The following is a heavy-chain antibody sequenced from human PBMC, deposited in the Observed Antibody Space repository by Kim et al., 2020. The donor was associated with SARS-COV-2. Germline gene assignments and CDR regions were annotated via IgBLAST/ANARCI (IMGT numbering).Heavy chain of an antibody. CDR1: GFTFSSYG. Sequence: GGSLRLSCAASGFTFSSYGMNWVRQAPGKGLEWVAVISYDGSNKYYADSVKGRFTISRDNSKNTLYLQMNSLRAEDTAVYYCAKDLRAGTTGLDYWGQGTLVTVSS. CDR3: AKDLRAGTTGLDY. V-gene: IGHV3-30*18. J-gene: IGHJ4*02. D-gene: IGHD1-1*01. CDR2: ISYDGSNK.